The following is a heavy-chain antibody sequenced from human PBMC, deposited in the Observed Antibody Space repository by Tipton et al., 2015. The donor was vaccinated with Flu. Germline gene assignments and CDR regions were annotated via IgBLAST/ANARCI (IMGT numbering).Heavy chain of an antibody. V-gene: IGHV3-74*01. Sequence: SLRLSCATSGFTFRSFWIHWVRQAPGKGLVWASRINAEGSTTSYADFVKGRFSISRDNAKDTVYLQMNSLRPEDTAVYYCARGVYSSNPSYDYWGQGTQVTVSS. CDR2: INAEGSTT. J-gene: IGHJ4*02. D-gene: IGHD6-13*01. CDR1: GFTFRSFW. CDR3: ARGVYSSNPSYDY.